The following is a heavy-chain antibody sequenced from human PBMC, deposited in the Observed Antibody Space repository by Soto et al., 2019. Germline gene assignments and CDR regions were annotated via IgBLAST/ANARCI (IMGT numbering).Heavy chain of an antibody. V-gene: IGHV4-39*01. Sequence: SETLSLTCTVSGGSISSSSYYWGWIRQPPGKGLEWIGSIYYSGSTYYNPSLKSRVTISVDTSKNQFSLKLSSVTAADTAVYYCARQLAAAGKVGRYYYYGMDVWGQGTTVTVLL. CDR1: GGSISSSSYY. CDR2: IYYSGST. CDR3: ARQLAAAGKVGRYYYYGMDV. D-gene: IGHD6-13*01. J-gene: IGHJ6*02.